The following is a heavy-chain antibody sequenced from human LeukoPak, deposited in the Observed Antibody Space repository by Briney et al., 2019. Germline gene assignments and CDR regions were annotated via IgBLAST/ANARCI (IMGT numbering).Heavy chain of an antibody. J-gene: IGHJ6*02. Sequence: PGRSLRLSCAASGFTFSSYGMNWVRQAPGKGLEWVSYISRSGSTIYYADSVWGRFTISRDNAKNSLYLQMNSLRDEDTAVYYCANILPPRGLQKDYYYYYGMDVWGQGTTVTVSS. V-gene: IGHV3-48*02. CDR3: ANILPPRGLQKDYYYYYGMDV. CDR2: ISRSGSTI. D-gene: IGHD3-9*01. CDR1: GFTFSSYG.